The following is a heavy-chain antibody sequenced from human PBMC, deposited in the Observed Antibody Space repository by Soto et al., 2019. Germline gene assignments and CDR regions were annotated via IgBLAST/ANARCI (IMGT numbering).Heavy chain of an antibody. CDR2: INHSGST. Sequence: LPETLSLTCTVYGGSFSGYYWSWIRQPPGKGLEWIGEINHSGSTNYNPSLKSRVTISVDTSKNQFSLKLSSVTAADTAVYYCARELRGYSGYDTPRSFDYWGQGTLVTVSS. CDR3: ARELRGYSGYDTPRSFDY. J-gene: IGHJ4*02. CDR1: GGSFSGYY. V-gene: IGHV4-34*01. D-gene: IGHD5-12*01.